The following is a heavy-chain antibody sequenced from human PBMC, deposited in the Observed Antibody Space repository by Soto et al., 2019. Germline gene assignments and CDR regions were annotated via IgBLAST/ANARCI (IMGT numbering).Heavy chain of an antibody. Sequence: EVQLVESGGGLVQPGGSLRLSCAASGFTFSDHYMDWVRQAPGKGLEWVCRIKNKANSYTTEYAASVKVRFTITRDDSRHSLYRQMISLRTEDTAVYYCTRVTLCISACCYRVLDVWGKGTTVTVSS. D-gene: IGHD2-2*01. CDR3: TRVTLCISACCYRVLDV. CDR1: GFTFSDHY. J-gene: IGHJ6*04. CDR2: IKNKANSYTT. V-gene: IGHV3-72*01.